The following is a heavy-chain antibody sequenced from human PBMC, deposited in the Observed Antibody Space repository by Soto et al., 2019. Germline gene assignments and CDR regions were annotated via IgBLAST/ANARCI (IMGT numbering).Heavy chain of an antibody. V-gene: IGHV3-23*01. CDR2: ISSNGGST. CDR3: VKDTNGYNLGVLVY. J-gene: IGHJ4*02. D-gene: IGHD5-12*01. Sequence: PGGSLRLSCAASGFTFSSYAMSWVRQAPGKGLEWVSAISSNGGSTYYADSVKGRFTISRDNSKDTLYLQMSSLRAEDTAVYYCVKDTNGYNLGVLVYWGQGTLVTVSS. CDR1: GFTFSSYA.